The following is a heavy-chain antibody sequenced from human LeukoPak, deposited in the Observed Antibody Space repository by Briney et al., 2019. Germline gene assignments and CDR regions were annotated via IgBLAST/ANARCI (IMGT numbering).Heavy chain of an antibody. J-gene: IGHJ4*02. CDR2: ISSSGSTI. CDR3: ARDLSYGSGDY. D-gene: IGHD3-10*01. CDR1: GFTFSDYY. V-gene: IGHV3-11*04. Sequence: GGSLRLSCTASGFTFSDYYMSWIRQAPGKGLEWVSYISSSGSTIYYADSVKGRFTISRDNAKNSLYLQMTSLRAEDTAVYYCARDLSYGSGDYWGQGILVTVSS.